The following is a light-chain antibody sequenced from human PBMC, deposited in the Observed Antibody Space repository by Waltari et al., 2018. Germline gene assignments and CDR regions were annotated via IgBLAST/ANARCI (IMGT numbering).Light chain of an antibody. V-gene: IGKV3-11*01. J-gene: IGKJ4*01. Sequence: VLTQSPATLSLSPGQRVTLSCRASPCVSHYLAWYQQKPGQAPRLLIYDASNRATGIPARFSGSGSGTDFTLTISTLEPEDFAVYYCQQRGSWPLTFGGGTKVEI. CDR3: QQRGSWPLT. CDR2: DAS. CDR1: PCVSHY.